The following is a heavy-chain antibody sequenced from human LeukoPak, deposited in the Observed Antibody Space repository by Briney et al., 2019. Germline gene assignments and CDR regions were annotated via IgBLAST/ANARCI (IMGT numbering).Heavy chain of an antibody. Sequence: GGSLRLSCAASGFTFSTYAMSWVRQAPGQGLEWLSAVSGGGGSTYYADSVEGRFTISRDNSKNTLYLQMNSLRAEDTAVYYCAKLSSFYYASGSYPDYWGQGTLVTVSS. V-gene: IGHV3-23*01. CDR2: VSGGGGST. CDR1: GFTFSTYA. D-gene: IGHD3-10*01. J-gene: IGHJ4*02. CDR3: AKLSSFYYASGSYPDY.